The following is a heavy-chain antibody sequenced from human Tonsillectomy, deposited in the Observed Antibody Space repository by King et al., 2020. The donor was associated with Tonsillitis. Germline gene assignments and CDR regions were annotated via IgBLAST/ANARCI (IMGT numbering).Heavy chain of an antibody. D-gene: IGHD2-8*02. V-gene: IGHV3-64D*06. CDR3: VKLNCWWGRGLGYYYGMDV. J-gene: IGHJ6*02. CDR2: ISSNGGST. CDR1: GFTFSSYA. Sequence: VQLVQSGGGLVQPGGSLRLSCSASGFTFSSYAMHWVRQAPGKGLEYVSAISSNGGSTYYADSVKGRFTISRDNSKNTLYLQMSSLRAEDTAVYYCVKLNCWWGRGLGYYYGMDVWGQGTTVTVSS.